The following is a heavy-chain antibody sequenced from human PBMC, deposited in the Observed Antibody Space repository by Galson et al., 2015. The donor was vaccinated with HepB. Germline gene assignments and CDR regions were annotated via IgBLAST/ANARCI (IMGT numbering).Heavy chain of an antibody. V-gene: IGHV1-3*01. Sequence: SVTVSCKASGYTFTSYAMHWVRQAPGQRLEWMGWINAGNGNTKYSQKFQGRVTITRDTSASTAYMELSSLRSEDTAVYYCARDGLEPGTYYYYYGMDVWGQGTTVTVSS. CDR3: ARDGLEPGTYYYYYGMDV. CDR1: GYTFTSYA. J-gene: IGHJ6*02. D-gene: IGHD1-1*01. CDR2: INAGNGNT.